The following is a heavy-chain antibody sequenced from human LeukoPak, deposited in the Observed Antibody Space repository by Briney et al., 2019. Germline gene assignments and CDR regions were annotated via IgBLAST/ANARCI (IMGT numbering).Heavy chain of an antibody. CDR2: IYYSGST. CDR1: GGSISSGGYY. V-gene: IGHV4-31*03. J-gene: IGHJ3*02. CDR3: ASRSGYYAGFDALDI. D-gene: IGHD3-22*01. Sequence: SETLSLTSTDAGGSISSGGYYWSWIRQHPGKGLEWIGYIYYSGSTYYNPSLKSRVTISVDTSKNQFSLKLSSVTAADTAVYYCASRSGYYAGFDALDIWGQGTMVTVSS.